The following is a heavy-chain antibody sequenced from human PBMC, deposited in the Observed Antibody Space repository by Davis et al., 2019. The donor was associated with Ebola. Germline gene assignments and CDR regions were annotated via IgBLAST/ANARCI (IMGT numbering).Heavy chain of an antibody. CDR2: IYYSGST. CDR1: GGSVSSYY. V-gene: IGHV4-39*01. J-gene: IGHJ6*02. Sequence: SETLSLTCTVSGGSVSSYYWGWIRQPPGKGLEWIGSIYYSGSTYYNPSLKSRVTISVDTSKNQFSLKLSSVTAADTAVYYCARHDTYYYYGMDVWGQGTTVTVSS. CDR3: ARHDTYYYYGMDV.